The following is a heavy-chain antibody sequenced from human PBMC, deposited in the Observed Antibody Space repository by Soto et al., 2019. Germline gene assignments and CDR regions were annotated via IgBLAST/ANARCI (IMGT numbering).Heavy chain of an antibody. CDR3: ARDPGEIDY. V-gene: IGHV4-34*01. CDR2: INHSGST. Sequence: SETLSLTCAVYGGSFSGYYWSWIRQPPGKGLEWIGEINHSGSTNYNPSLKSRVTISVDTSKNQFSLKLSSVTAADTAVYYCARDPGEIDYWGQGTLVTVSS. J-gene: IGHJ4*02. D-gene: IGHD4-17*01. CDR1: GGSFSGYY.